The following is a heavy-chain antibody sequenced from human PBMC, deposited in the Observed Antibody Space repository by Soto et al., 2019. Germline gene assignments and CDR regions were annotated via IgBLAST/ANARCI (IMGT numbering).Heavy chain of an antibody. CDR2: IYYSGST. D-gene: IGHD1-7*01. J-gene: IGHJ5*02. CDR3: ASRGQLELRVGWFDP. V-gene: IGHV4-39*01. CDR1: GGSISSSSYY. Sequence: SETLSLTCTVSGGSISSSSYYWGWIRQPPGKGLEWIGSIYYSGSTYYNPSLKSRVTISVDTSKNQFSLKLSSVTAADTAVYYCASRGQLELRVGWFDPWGQGTLVTVS.